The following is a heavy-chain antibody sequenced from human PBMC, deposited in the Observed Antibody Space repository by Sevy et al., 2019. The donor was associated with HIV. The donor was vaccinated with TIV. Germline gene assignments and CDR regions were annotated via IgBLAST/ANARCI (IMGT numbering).Heavy chain of an antibody. D-gene: IGHD5-12*01. CDR3: AREVGDGYNPRYYFDY. CDR1: GFTVSTNY. V-gene: IGHV3-53*01. Sequence: GGSLRLSCAASGFTVSTNYMTWVRQAPGKGLEWVSVIYAGGTTYYGDSVKGRFTISRDKSKNTLYLQMNSLRAEDTAVYYCAREVGDGYNPRYYFDYWGQGTLVTVSS. CDR2: IYAGGTT. J-gene: IGHJ4*02.